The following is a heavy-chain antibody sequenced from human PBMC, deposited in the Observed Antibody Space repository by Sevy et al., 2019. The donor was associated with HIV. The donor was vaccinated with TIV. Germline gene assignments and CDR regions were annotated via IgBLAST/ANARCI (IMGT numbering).Heavy chain of an antibody. CDR3: ARDRESSSWPNWFDP. CDR1: RFTFSSYS. J-gene: IGHJ5*02. D-gene: IGHD6-13*01. CDR2: INSSSSYI. V-gene: IGHV3-21*01. Sequence: GGSLRLSCAASRFTFSSYSMNWVRQAPGKGLEWVSSINSSSSYIYYADSVKGRFTISRDNAKNSLYLQMNSLRAEDTAVYYCARDRESSSWPNWFDPWGQGTLVTVSS.